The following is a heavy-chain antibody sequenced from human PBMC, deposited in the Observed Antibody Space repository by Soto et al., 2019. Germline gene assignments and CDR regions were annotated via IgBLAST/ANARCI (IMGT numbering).Heavy chain of an antibody. Sequence: QVQLVQSGAEVKKPGASVKVSCKASGYTFTSYDINWVRQATGQGLEWMGWMNPNSGNTGYAQKFQGRVTMTRNTSISTAYMELSSLRSEDTAVYYCARGVYSSCWYDYYYYYGMDFWGQGTTVTVSS. J-gene: IGHJ6*02. D-gene: IGHD6-19*01. CDR1: GYTFTSYD. CDR3: ARGVYSSCWYDYYYYYGMDF. V-gene: IGHV1-8*01. CDR2: MNPNSGNT.